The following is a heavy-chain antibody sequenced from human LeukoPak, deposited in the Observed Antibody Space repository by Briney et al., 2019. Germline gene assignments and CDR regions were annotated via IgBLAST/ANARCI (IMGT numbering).Heavy chain of an antibody. CDR3: AREGYSGYGVAVVVDTVLGY. CDR2: ISSSGSTI. J-gene: IGHJ4*02. Sequence: GGSLRLSCAASGFTFSDYYMSWIRQAPGKGLEWVSYISSSGSTIYYADSVKGRFTISRDNAKNSLYLQMDSLRAEDTAVYYCAREGYSGYGVAVVVDTVLGYWGQGTLVTVSS. CDR1: GFTFSDYY. V-gene: IGHV3-11*01. D-gene: IGHD5-12*01.